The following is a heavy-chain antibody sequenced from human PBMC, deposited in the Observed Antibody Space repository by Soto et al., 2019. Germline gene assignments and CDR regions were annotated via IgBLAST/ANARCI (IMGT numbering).Heavy chain of an antibody. CDR2: INPNSGGT. CDR3: ARASTGSGSYSPHFDY. Sequence: GPVKVSCKASGYTFTGYYMHWVRQAPGQGLEWMGWINPNSGGTNYAQKFQGWVTMTRDTSISTAYMELSRLRSDDTAVYYCARASTGSGSYSPHFDYWGQGTLVTVSS. V-gene: IGHV1-2*04. D-gene: IGHD3-10*01. J-gene: IGHJ4*02. CDR1: GYTFTGYY.